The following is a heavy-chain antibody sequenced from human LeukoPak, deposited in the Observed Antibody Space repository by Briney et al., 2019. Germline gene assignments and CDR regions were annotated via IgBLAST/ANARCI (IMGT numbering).Heavy chain of an antibody. J-gene: IGHJ4*02. V-gene: IGHV3-74*01. CDR1: GFTSSSFW. CDR3: ARDVDESSGYYDF. D-gene: IGHD3-22*01. Sequence: GGSLRLSCAASGFTSSSFWMNWVRQAPGKGLVWVSRINSDGSSRSYADSVKGRFTISRDNAKNTLYLQMNSLRAEDTAVYYCARDVDESSGYYDFWGQGTLVTVSS. CDR2: INSDGSSR.